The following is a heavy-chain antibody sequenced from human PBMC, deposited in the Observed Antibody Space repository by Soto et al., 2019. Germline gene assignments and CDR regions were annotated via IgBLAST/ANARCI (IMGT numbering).Heavy chain of an antibody. CDR1: GGSIISSSYY. Sequence: SETLSLTCTVSGGSIISSSYYWGWIRQPPGKGLEWIGSIYYSGSTYYNPSLKSRVTISVDTSKNQFSLKLSSVTAADTAVYYCARQLSSSTTYYYYYYMDVWGKGTTVTAP. J-gene: IGHJ6*03. CDR3: ARQLSSSTTYYYYYYMDV. CDR2: IYYSGST. D-gene: IGHD6-6*01. V-gene: IGHV4-39*01.